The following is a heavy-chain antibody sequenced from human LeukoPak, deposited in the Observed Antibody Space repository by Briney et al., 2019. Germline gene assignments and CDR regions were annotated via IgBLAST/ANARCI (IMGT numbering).Heavy chain of an antibody. D-gene: IGHD4-17*01. CDR1: GYAFTSYG. J-gene: IGHJ5*02. Sequence: ASVKVSCKASGYAFTSYGISWVRQAPGQGLEWMGWISAYNGNTNYAQKLQGRVTMTTDTSTSTAYMELRSLRSDDTAVYYCARVDYGDSAFDPWGQGTLVTVSS. V-gene: IGHV1-18*01. CDR2: ISAYNGNT. CDR3: ARVDYGDSAFDP.